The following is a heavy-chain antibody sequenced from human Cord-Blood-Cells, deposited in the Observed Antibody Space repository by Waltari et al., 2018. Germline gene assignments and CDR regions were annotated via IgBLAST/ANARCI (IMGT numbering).Heavy chain of an antibody. V-gene: IGHV3-74*01. Sequence: EVQLVESGGGLVQPGGSLRLSCAASGFPFSRSWMHWVRQAPGKGLVWVSRINSDGSSTSYADSVKGRSTISRDNAKNTLYLQMNSLRAEDTAVYYCARDPVSSSSLDYWGQGTLVTVSS. CDR1: GFPFSRSW. CDR3: ARDPVSSSSLDY. D-gene: IGHD6-6*01. CDR2: INSDGSST. J-gene: IGHJ4*02.